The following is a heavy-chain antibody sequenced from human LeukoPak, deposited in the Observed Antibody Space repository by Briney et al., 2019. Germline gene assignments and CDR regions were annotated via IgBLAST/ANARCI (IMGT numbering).Heavy chain of an antibody. CDR2: IGTAGDS. Sequence: GGSLRLSCAASGFTFSSYDMPWVRQGTGKGLEWVSGIGTAGDSYYLGSVKGRFTISRENAKNLLYLQMNSLRAADTAAYYCAIGSGGGFDPWGQGTLITVSS. J-gene: IGHJ5*02. V-gene: IGHV3-13*01. CDR3: AIGSGGGFDP. CDR1: GFTFSSYD. D-gene: IGHD3-10*01.